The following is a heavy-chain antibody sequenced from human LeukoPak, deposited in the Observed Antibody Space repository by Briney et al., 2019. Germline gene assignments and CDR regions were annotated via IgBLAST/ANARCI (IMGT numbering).Heavy chain of an antibody. Sequence: ASVKVSCKASGYTFTRYYMHWVRQAPGQGLEWMGWINPNSGDTNYAQKFQGRVTMTRDTSISTAYMELSSLRYDDTAVYYCGSRGGSGKYDFDFWGQGTLVTVSS. J-gene: IGHJ4*02. D-gene: IGHD3-10*01. V-gene: IGHV1-2*02. CDR3: GSRGGSGKYDFDF. CDR1: GYTFTRYY. CDR2: INPNSGDT.